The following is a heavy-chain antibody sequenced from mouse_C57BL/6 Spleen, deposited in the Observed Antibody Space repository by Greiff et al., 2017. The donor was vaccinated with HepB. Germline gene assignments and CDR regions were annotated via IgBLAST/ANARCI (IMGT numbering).Heavy chain of an antibody. J-gene: IGHJ2*01. V-gene: IGHV1-7*01. CDR3: LTVVATGYYFDY. CDR2: INPSSGYT. Sequence: VQLQESGAELAKPGASVKLSCKASGYTFTSYWMHWVKQRPGQGLEWIGYINPSSGYTKYNQKFKDKATLTADKSSSTAYMQLISLTYEDSAVYYCLTVVATGYYFDYWGQGTTLTVSS. CDR1: GYTFTSYW. D-gene: IGHD1-1*01.